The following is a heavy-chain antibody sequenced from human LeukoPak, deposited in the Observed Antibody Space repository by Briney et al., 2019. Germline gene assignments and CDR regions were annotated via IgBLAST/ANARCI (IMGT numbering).Heavy chain of an antibody. D-gene: IGHD3-10*01. V-gene: IGHV3-30*06. CDR2: ISYDGSDK. J-gene: IGHJ5*02. CDR3: AGGGYGSGTYRANWFDP. Sequence: GGSLRLSCAASDFTFSNYGMHWVRQAPSKGPEWVALISYDGSDKYYADAVKGRFTVSRDNSKNTLFLQMNSLRTEDTAVYYCAGGGYGSGTYRANWFDPWGQGTLVTVSS. CDR1: DFTFSNYG.